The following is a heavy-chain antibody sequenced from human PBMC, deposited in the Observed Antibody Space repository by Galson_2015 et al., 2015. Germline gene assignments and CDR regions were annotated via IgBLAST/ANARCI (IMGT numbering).Heavy chain of an antibody. CDR3: ARGFSGTTGVDAFDI. CDR1: GYTFTCYY. CDR2: IHPSGGTT. V-gene: IGHV1-46*01. J-gene: IGHJ3*02. D-gene: IGHD1-1*01. Sequence: LVKVCCNSSGYTFTCYYMYWVRQAAGQGHEWMGIIHPSGGTTSDAQKFKGRVTMSRDTTTSTDYMELSNLSSEDTAVYYCARGFSGTTGVDAFDIWGQGTMVTVSS.